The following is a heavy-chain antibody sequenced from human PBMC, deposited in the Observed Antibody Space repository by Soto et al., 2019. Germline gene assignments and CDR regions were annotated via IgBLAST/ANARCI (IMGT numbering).Heavy chain of an antibody. CDR3: ARGRASGSYYLLDY. D-gene: IGHD3-10*01. CDR2: INPNNGNI. J-gene: IGHJ4*02. CDR1: GNTFTRYD. Sequence: GASVKVSFKASGNTFTRYDINWLRQATGHGLEWMGWINPNNGNIGYAQKFQGRVTMTRDTAIRTAYMEVSRLRSDDTAVYYCARGRASGSYYLLDYWGQGTLVTVSS. V-gene: IGHV1-8*01.